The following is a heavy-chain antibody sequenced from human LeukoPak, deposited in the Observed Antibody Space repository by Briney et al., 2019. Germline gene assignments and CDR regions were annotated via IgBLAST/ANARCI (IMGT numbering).Heavy chain of an antibody. Sequence: GGSLRLSCAASGFTFSSYEMNWVRQAPGKGLEWVSYISSSGSTIYYAASVKGRFTISRDNAKNSLYLQMNSLRAEDTAVYYSARIPSGWHFDYWGQGTLVTVSS. J-gene: IGHJ4*02. D-gene: IGHD6-19*01. CDR3: ARIPSGWHFDY. CDR1: GFTFSSYE. V-gene: IGHV3-48*03. CDR2: ISSSGSTI.